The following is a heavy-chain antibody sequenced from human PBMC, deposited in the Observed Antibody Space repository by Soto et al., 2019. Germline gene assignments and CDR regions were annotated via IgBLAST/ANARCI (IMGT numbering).Heavy chain of an antibody. J-gene: IGHJ4*02. Sequence: PSETLSLTCTVSGGSISSGGYYWSWIRQHPGKGLEWIGYIYYSGSTYYNPSLKSRVTISVDTSKNQFSLKLSSVTAADTAVYYCARGVGDDYDSSGPLWYFDYWGKGTLVTVSS. CDR3: ARGVGDDYDSSGPLWYFDY. D-gene: IGHD3-22*01. CDR2: IYYSGST. CDR1: GGSISSGGYY. V-gene: IGHV4-31*03.